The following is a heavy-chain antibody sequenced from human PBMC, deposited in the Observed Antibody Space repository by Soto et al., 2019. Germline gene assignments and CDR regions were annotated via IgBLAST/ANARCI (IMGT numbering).Heavy chain of an antibody. V-gene: IGHV1-2*02. J-gene: IGHJ6*02. CDR2: INPNSGDT. Sequence: ASVKVSCKASGYTFTGYYVHWVRQAPGQGLEWMGWINPNSGDTYLAQRFQGRVTMNRDTSIGTAYMELRGLTSDDTAEYYCAKGGAIVAAGTRVYLYNAMDVWGQGTPVTVSS. CDR1: GYTFTGYY. D-gene: IGHD1-26*01. CDR3: AKGGAIVAAGTRVYLYNAMDV.